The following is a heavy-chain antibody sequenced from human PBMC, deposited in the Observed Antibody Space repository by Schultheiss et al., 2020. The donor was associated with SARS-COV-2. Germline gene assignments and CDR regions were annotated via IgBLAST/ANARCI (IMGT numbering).Heavy chain of an antibody. CDR2: ISYDGSNK. D-gene: IGHD1-26*01. V-gene: IGHV3-30*14. CDR1: GFTFSSYE. J-gene: IGHJ4*02. Sequence: GGSLRLSCAASGFTFSSYEMNWVRQAPGKGLEWVAVISYDGSNKYYADSVKGRFIISRDNSKNTLYLQMNSLRAEDTAVYYCAREWELAFDYWGQGTLVTVSS. CDR3: AREWELAFDY.